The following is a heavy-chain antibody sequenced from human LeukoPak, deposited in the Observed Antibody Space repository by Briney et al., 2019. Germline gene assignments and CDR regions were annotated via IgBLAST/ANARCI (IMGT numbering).Heavy chain of an antibody. Sequence: ASVKVSCKASGYSFTCYHIHWVRQAPGQGLEWMGWVNPKSGDTDYAQKFKDRVTMTRDISITTAYMELTRLTSDDTAVYYCARVQGYCSDGRCLFWGQGTLVTVSS. J-gene: IGHJ4*02. CDR3: ARVQGYCSDGRCLF. CDR1: GYSFTCYH. CDR2: VNPKSGDT. D-gene: IGHD2-15*01. V-gene: IGHV1-2*02.